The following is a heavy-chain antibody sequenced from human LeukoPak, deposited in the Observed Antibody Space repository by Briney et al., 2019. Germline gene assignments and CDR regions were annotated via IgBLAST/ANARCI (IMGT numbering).Heavy chain of an antibody. V-gene: IGHV3-23*01. CDR1: GSTFSSYA. CDR2: ISGSGGST. CDR3: ATRITMIILSAQDY. D-gene: IGHD3-22*01. Sequence: GGSLRLSCAASGSTFSSYAMSWVRQAPGKGLEWVSAISGSGGSTYYADSVKGRFTISRDNSKNTLYLQMNSLRAEDTAVYYCATRITMIILSAQDYWGQGTLVTVSS. J-gene: IGHJ4*02.